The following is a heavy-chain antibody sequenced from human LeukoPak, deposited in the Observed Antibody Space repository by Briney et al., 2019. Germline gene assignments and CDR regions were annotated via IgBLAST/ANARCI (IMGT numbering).Heavy chain of an antibody. D-gene: IGHD3-16*02. CDR3: ARAGWGELSLEPTFDY. Sequence: PSETLSLTCTVSGGSISSGDYYWSWIRQPPGKGLEWIGYIYYSGSTYYNPSLKSRVTISVDTSKNQFSLKLSSVTAADTAVYYCARAGWGELSLEPTFDYWGQGTLVTVSS. CDR1: GGSISSGDYY. J-gene: IGHJ4*02. CDR2: IYYSGST. V-gene: IGHV4-30-4*01.